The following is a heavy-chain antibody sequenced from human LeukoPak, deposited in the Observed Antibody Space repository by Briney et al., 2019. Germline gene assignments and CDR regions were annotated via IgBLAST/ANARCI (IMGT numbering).Heavy chain of an antibody. CDR3: ARTPIYYFDNSGYYN. Sequence: SETLSLTCAVSGGSIRSSSYYWGWIRQPPEKGLEWIGSIFHNGNAFYSPSLQSRVTMSIDTSKNQFSLKLTSVTAADTAVYYCARTPIYYFDNSGYYNWGQGTLVTVSS. CDR1: GGSIRSSSYY. J-gene: IGHJ4*02. V-gene: IGHV4-39*07. CDR2: IFHNGNA. D-gene: IGHD3-22*01.